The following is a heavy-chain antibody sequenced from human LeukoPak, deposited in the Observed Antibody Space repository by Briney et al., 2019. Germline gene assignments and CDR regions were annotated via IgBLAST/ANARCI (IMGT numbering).Heavy chain of an antibody. V-gene: IGHV4-59*01. CDR2: IYYSGST. J-gene: IGHJ4*02. CDR3: ARHDRYYDSSGPFDY. CDR1: GGSISSYY. Sequence: SETLSLTCTVSGGSISSYYWSWIRQPPGKGLEWMGYIYYSGSTNYNPSLKSRVTISVDTSKNQFSLKLSSVTAADTAVYYCARHDRYYDSSGPFDYWGQGTLVTVSS. D-gene: IGHD3-22*01.